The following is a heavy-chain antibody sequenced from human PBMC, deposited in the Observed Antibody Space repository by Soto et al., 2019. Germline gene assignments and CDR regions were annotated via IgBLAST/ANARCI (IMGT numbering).Heavy chain of an antibody. CDR2: IIPILGIA. V-gene: IGHV1-69*02. CDR1: GCTFSSYT. Sequence: SVKVSCKASGCTFSSYTISWVRQAPGQGLEWMGRIIPILGIANYAQKFQGRVTITADKSTSTAYMELSSLRSEDTAVYYCASAQGGSWNDAPQYYFDYWG. CDR3: ASAQGGSWNDAPQYYFDY. D-gene: IGHD1-1*01. J-gene: IGHJ4*01.